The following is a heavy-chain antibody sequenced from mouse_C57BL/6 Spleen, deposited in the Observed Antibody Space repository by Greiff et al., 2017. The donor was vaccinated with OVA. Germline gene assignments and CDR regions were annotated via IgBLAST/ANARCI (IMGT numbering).Heavy chain of an antibody. CDR2: ISYDGSN. V-gene: IGHV3-6*01. CDR3: ARDYYGSSYVWAY. Sequence: EESGPGLVKPSQSLSLTCSVTGYSITSGYYWNWIRQFPGNKLEWMGYISYDGSNNYNPSLKNRISITRDTSKNQFFLKLNSVTTEDTATYYCARDYYGSSYVWAYWGQGTPVTVSA. D-gene: IGHD1-1*01. CDR1: GYSITSGYY. J-gene: IGHJ3*01.